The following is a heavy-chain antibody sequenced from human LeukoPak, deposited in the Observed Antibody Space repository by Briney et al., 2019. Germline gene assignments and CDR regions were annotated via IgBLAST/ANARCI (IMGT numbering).Heavy chain of an antibody. Sequence: ASVKVSCNASGYTFTGYYMHWVRQAPGQGLEWMGGIIPIFGTANYAQKFQGRVTITADESTSTAYMELSSLRSEDTAVYYCARGRYYYGSPLRSYYYYYYYMDVWGKGTTVTISS. D-gene: IGHD3-10*01. CDR1: GYTFTGYY. CDR3: ARGRYYYGSPLRSYYYYYYYMDV. V-gene: IGHV1-69*13. J-gene: IGHJ6*03. CDR2: IIPIFGTA.